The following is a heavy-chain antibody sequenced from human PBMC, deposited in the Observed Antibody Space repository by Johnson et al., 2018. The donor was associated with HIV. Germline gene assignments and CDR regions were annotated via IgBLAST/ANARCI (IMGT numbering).Heavy chain of an antibody. J-gene: IGHJ3*01. CDR3: ARGPPRFSRFGVAAKPDDAFDV. CDR2: ISGSDHST. V-gene: IGHV3-23*04. Sequence: VQLVESGGGVVQPGGSLRLSCAASGFTFDDHAMHWVRQAPGKGLEWVSPISGSDHSTYYADSVRGRFTISRDNSKATLYLQMNSLRGEDTAVYYCARGPPRFSRFGVAAKPDDAFDVWGQGTMVTVSS. D-gene: IGHD3-3*01. CDR1: GFTFDDHA.